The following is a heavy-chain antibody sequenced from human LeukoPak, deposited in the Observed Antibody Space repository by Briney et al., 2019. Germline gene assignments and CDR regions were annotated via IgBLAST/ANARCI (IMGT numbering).Heavy chain of an antibody. CDR2: ISWNSGSI. CDR1: GFTFDDYA. Sequence: GRSLRLSCAASGFTFDDYAMHWVRQAPGKGLGWVSGISWNSGSIGYADSVKGRFTISRDNAKNSLYLQMNSLRAEDTALYYCAKDWIPMQWLPPRLVYWGQGTLVTVSS. V-gene: IGHV3-9*01. D-gene: IGHD6-19*01. J-gene: IGHJ4*02. CDR3: AKDWIPMQWLPPRLVY.